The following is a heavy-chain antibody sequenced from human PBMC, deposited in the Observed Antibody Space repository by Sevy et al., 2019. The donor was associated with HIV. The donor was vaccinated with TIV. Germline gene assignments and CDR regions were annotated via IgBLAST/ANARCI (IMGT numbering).Heavy chain of an antibody. CDR3: AKGGYCSGGSCYLAAFDI. CDR1: GFTFSSYA. CDR2: ISGSGGST. V-gene: IGHV3-23*01. D-gene: IGHD2-15*01. J-gene: IGHJ3*02. Sequence: LRLSCAASGFTFSSYAMSWVRQAPGKGLEWVSAISGSGGSTYYADSVKGRFTISRDNSKNTLYLQMNSLRADDTAVYYCAKGGYCSGGSCYLAAFDIWGQGTMVTVSS.